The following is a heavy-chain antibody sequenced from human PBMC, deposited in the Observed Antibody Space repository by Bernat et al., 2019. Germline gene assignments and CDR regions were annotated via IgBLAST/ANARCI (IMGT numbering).Heavy chain of an antibody. CDR2: ISYDGSNK. CDR3: AREPYSSGWDDAFDI. D-gene: IGHD6-19*01. CDR1: GFTFSSYA. J-gene: IGHJ3*02. Sequence: QVQLVESGGGVVQPGRSLRLSCAASGFTFSSYAMHWVRQAPGKGLEWVAVISYDGSNKYYADSVKGRFTISRDNSKSTLYLQMNSLRAEDTAVYYCAREPYSSGWDDAFDIWGQGTMVTVSS. V-gene: IGHV3-30-3*01.